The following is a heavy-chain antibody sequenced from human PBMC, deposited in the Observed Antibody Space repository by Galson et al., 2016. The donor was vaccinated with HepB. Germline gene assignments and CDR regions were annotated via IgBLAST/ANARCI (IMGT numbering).Heavy chain of an antibody. CDR2: ISGYNGNT. D-gene: IGHD5-24*01. CDR3: ARVRWLQFSEYYGMDV. V-gene: IGHV1-18*04. J-gene: IGHJ6*02. Sequence: SVKVSCKASGYTFTSYGISWVRQAPGQGLEWMGWISGYNGNTNYAEKLQGRVTMTTDTSTSTAYMELRSLRSDDTAVSYCARVRWLQFSEYYGMDVWGQGTTVTVSS. CDR1: GYTFTSYG.